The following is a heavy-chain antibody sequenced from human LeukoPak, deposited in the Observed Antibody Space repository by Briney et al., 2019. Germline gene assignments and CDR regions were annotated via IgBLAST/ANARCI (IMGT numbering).Heavy chain of an antibody. D-gene: IGHD5-24*01. V-gene: IGHV1-46*01. CDR3: ARDNSVRDEAWWFNP. CDR2: ISPSGGST. Sequence: GASVKVSCKAFGYTFTSNYMHWVRQAPGQGPEWMGVISPSGGSTTCAQKFQGRVTLTRDMSTSTDYLELSSLRSEDTAVYYCARDNSVRDEAWWFNPWGQGTLSPSPQ. J-gene: IGHJ5*02. CDR1: GYTFTSNY.